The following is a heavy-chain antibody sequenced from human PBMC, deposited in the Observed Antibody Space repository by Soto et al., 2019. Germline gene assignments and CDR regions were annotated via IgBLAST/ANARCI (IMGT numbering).Heavy chain of an antibody. CDR3: GRAHYDILTGYSLNWFDP. V-gene: IGHV1-3*01. CDR2: INAGNGNT. CDR1: GYTFTSYA. J-gene: IGHJ5*02. D-gene: IGHD3-9*01. Sequence: ASVKVSCKASGYTFTSYAMHWVRQAPGQRLEWMGWINAGNGNTKYSQKFQGRVTITRDTSASTAYMELSSLRSEDTAVYYCGRAHYDILTGYSLNWFDPWGQGTLVTVSS.